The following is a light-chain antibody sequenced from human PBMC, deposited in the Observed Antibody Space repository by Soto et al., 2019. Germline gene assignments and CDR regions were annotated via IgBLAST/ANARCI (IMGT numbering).Light chain of an antibody. CDR3: QQYYDWPIT. CDR1: QSVSSN. V-gene: IGKV3-15*01. Sequence: EIVMTQSPGILSVSPGERATLSCRASQSVSSNLAWYQQNPGQAPRLLIYGESTRATGIPARFSGSGSGTEFTLTISSLQSEDFAVYYCQQYYDWPITFGQGTRLEIK. CDR2: GES. J-gene: IGKJ5*01.